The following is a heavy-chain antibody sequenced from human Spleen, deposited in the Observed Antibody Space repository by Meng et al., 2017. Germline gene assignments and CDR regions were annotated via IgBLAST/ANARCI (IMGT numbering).Heavy chain of an antibody. CDR3: SRRINTAGGWFDS. V-gene: IGHV4-30-4*01. J-gene: IGHJ5*01. D-gene: IGHD5-18*01. CDR2: MVYSGTT. Sequence: QVHLQESGPGHVKRSQTLSLTCTVSGGSISNPYYYWSWIRQPPGKGLEWIGYMVYSGTTYYNPSLNSRVTISVDTSKNQFYLKLTSVTAADTAVYYCSRRINTAGGWFDSWGQGTLVTVSS. CDR1: GGSISNPYYY.